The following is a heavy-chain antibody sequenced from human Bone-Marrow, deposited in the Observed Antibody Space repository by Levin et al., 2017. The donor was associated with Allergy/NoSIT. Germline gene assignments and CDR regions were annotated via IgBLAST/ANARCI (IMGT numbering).Heavy chain of an antibody. Sequence: GGSLRLSCAASGFTFSSYEMNWVRQAPGKGLEWVSYISSSGSTIYYADSVKGRFTISRDNAKNSLYLQMNSLRAEDTAVYYCARGYSGYDNDYFDYWGQGTLVTVSS. CDR3: ARGYSGYDNDYFDY. CDR2: ISSSGSTI. D-gene: IGHD5-12*01. J-gene: IGHJ4*02. CDR1: GFTFSSYE. V-gene: IGHV3-48*03.